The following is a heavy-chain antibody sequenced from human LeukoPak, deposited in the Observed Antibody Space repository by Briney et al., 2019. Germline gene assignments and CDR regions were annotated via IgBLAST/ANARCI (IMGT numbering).Heavy chain of an antibody. CDR3: ARAYDILTGYQFDY. CDR1: GGSISSSSYY. D-gene: IGHD3-9*01. Sequence: SETLSLTCTVSGGSISSSSYYWGWIRQPPGKGLEWIGSIYYSGSTYYNPSLKSRVTISVDTSKNQFSLKLSSVTAADTAVYYCARAYDILTGYQFDYWGQGTLVTVSS. CDR2: IYYSGST. J-gene: IGHJ4*02. V-gene: IGHV4-39*07.